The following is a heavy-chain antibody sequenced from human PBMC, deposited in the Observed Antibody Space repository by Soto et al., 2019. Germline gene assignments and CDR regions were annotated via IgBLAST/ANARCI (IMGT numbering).Heavy chain of an antibody. V-gene: IGHV3-30-3*01. CDR3: ASGGGKGELEYFDL. CDR1: GFTFSSYA. J-gene: IGHJ2*01. CDR2: ISYDGSNK. Sequence: QVQLVESGGGVVQPGRSLRLSCAASGFTFSSYAMHWVRQAPGKGLEWVAVISYDGSNKYYAASVKGRFTISRDNSKNTLYLQMNSLRAEDTAVYYCASGGGKGELEYFDLWGRGTLVTVSS. D-gene: IGHD3-16*01.